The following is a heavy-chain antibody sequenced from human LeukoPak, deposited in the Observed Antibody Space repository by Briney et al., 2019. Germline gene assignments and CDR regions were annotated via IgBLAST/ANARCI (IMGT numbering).Heavy chain of an antibody. CDR1: GFTFSSYA. Sequence: GSLRLSCAASGFTFSSYAMNWVRQAPGKGLEWVSPISGSGNSTYYADSVKGRFTISRDNSKNTLYLQMNSLRAEDTAIYYCAILYSSSPLDYWDQGTLVTVSS. D-gene: IGHD6-6*01. J-gene: IGHJ4*02. CDR2: ISGSGNST. CDR3: AILYSSSPLDY. V-gene: IGHV3-23*01.